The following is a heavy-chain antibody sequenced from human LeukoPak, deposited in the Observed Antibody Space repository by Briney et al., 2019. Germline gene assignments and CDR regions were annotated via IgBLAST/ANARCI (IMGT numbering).Heavy chain of an antibody. J-gene: IGHJ4*02. CDR3: ATDPFYCSGGSCYPY. V-gene: IGHV1-24*01. D-gene: IGHD2-15*01. CDR2: FDPEDGET. CDR1: GYTLTELS. Sequence: ASVKVSCKVSGYTLTELSMHWVRQAPGKGLGWMGGFDPEDGETIYAQKFQGRVTMTEDTSTDTAYMELSSLRSEDTAVYYCATDPFYCSGGSCYPYWGQGTLVTVSS.